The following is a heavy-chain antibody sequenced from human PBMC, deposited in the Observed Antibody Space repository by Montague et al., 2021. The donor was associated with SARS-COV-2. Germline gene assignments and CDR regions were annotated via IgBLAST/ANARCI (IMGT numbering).Heavy chain of an antibody. CDR3: ARGGIARYYFDL. Sequence: SLRLSCAASGFIFNNYAMSWVRQIPEKGLERISFITGTGGDTYYEDSVKGRFTISRDNSKNTLYLQMSSLRAEDTALYYCARGGIARYYFDLWGRGTVVTVSS. V-gene: IGHV3-23*01. CDR1: GFIFNNYA. J-gene: IGHJ2*01. CDR2: ITGTGGDT. D-gene: IGHD2-2*01.